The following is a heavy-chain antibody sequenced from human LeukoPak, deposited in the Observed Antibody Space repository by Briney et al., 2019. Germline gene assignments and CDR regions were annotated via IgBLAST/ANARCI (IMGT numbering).Heavy chain of an antibody. D-gene: IGHD3-10*01. CDR3: ARVLYGSGSYSLPFDP. J-gene: IGHJ5*02. Sequence: AGSLRLSCAASGFTFSSYSMNWLRQAPGKGLEWVSSISSSSSYIYYADSVKGRFTISRDNAKNSLYLQMNSLRAEDTAVYYCARVLYGSGSYSLPFDPWGQGTLVTVSS. CDR2: ISSSSSYI. V-gene: IGHV3-21*01. CDR1: GFTFSSYS.